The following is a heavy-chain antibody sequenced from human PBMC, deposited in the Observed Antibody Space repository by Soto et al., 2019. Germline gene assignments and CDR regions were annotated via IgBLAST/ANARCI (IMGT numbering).Heavy chain of an antibody. CDR3: ARSDLKYYYGMDV. Sequence: QVQLVQSGAEVKKPGSSVKVSCKASGGTFGSYVISWVRQAPGQGLEWIGGIIPIFGTANYAQKFQGRVTITADESTSTAYMELSSLRSEDTAVYYCARSDLKYYYGMDVWGQGTTVTVSS. CDR2: IIPIFGTA. CDR1: GGTFGSYV. J-gene: IGHJ6*02. V-gene: IGHV1-69*12.